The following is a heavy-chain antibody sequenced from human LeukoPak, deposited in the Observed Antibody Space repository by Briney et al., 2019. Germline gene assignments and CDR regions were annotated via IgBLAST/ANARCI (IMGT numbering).Heavy chain of an antibody. D-gene: IGHD5-24*01. V-gene: IGHV3-33*08. CDR1: GFSISNAW. CDR3: ARESGYNPEPVAFDI. Sequence: PGGSLRLSCTASGFSISNAWMNWVRQAPGEGLEWVTVIRYDGGEEYYADSVRGRFTISRDNSKNTVYLQMNNLRAEDTALYYCARESGYNPEPVAFDIWGQGTTVTVSS. CDR2: IRYDGGEE. J-gene: IGHJ3*02.